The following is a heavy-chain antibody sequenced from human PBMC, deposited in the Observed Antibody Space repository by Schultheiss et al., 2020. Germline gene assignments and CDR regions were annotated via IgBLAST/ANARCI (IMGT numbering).Heavy chain of an antibody. CDR3: VHGGELYRAPFDY. J-gene: IGHJ4*02. Sequence: GGSLRLSCSASGFTFSSYAMHWGRQAPGKGLEYVSAISSNGGSTYYADSVKGRFTISRDNSKNTLYLQMSSLRAKDTAVYYCVHGGELYRAPFDYWGQGTRVTVSS. CDR2: ISSNGGST. V-gene: IGHV3-64D*06. CDR1: GFTFSSYA. D-gene: IGHD1-7*01.